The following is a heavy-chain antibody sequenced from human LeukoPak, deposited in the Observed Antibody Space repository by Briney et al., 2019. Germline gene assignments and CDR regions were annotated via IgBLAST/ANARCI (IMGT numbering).Heavy chain of an antibody. Sequence: PSETLSLTCTVSGYCLSSYYWSWIRQPPGKGLEWIGYIHYSGSTKYNPSLKSRGTISVDTSNNQFSLILSSVTTADTAVYYCARSGHYDILTVYYSHRFPFEYWGQGTLVTVSS. J-gene: IGHJ4*02. D-gene: IGHD3-9*01. CDR2: IHYSGST. V-gene: IGHV4-59*01. CDR3: ARSGHYDILTVYYSHRFPFEY. CDR1: GYCLSSYY.